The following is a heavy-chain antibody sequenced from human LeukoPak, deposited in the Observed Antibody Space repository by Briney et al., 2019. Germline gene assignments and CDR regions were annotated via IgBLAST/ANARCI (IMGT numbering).Heavy chain of an antibody. CDR1: GFAFSSYS. Sequence: GGSLRLSCAASGFAFSSYSMNWVRQAPGKGLEWVSSISSSSSYIYYADSVKGRFTISRDNAKNSLYLQMNSLRAEDTAVYYCARANPRRDGYHIGPSTWFDPWGQGTLVTVSS. CDR2: ISSSSSYI. D-gene: IGHD5-24*01. V-gene: IGHV3-21*01. CDR3: ARANPRRDGYHIGPSTWFDP. J-gene: IGHJ5*02.